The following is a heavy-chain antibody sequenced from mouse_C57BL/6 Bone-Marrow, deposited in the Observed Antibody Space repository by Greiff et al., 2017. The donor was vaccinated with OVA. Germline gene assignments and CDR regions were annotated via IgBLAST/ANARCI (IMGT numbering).Heavy chain of an antibody. V-gene: IGHV1-78*01. J-gene: IGHJ1*03. Sequence: VQLQESDAELVKPGASVKISCKVSGYTFTDHTIHWMKQRPEQGLEWIGYIYPRDGSTKYNEKFKGKATLTADKSSSTAYMQLNSLTSEDSAVYFCARAYYSFHWYFDVWGTGTTVTVSS. CDR1: GYTFTDHT. CDR2: IYPRDGST. CDR3: ARAYYSFHWYFDV. D-gene: IGHD2-12*01.